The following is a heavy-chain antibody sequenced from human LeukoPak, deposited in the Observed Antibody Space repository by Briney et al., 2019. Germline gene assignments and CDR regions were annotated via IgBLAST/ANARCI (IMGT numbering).Heavy chain of an antibody. J-gene: IGHJ4*02. Sequence: GSVRVSCKASGYTFTSYGISWVRQAPGQGLEWMGWNSAYNGNTNYAQKLQGRVTMTTDTSTSTAYMELRSLRSDDTAVYYCARESGWYSAFDYWGQGTLVTVSS. V-gene: IGHV1-18*01. CDR1: GYTFTSYG. CDR3: ARESGWYSAFDY. D-gene: IGHD6-19*01. CDR2: NSAYNGNT.